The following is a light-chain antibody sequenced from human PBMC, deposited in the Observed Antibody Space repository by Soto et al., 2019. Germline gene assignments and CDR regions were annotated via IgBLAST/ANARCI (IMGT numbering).Light chain of an antibody. CDR3: SSYTSSSTYV. CDR1: SSDVGGYNS. J-gene: IGLJ1*01. Sequence: QSVLTQPASVSGSPGQSITISCTGTSSDVGGYNSVSWYQQHPGKDTKLMIYNVSNRPSGISNRFSGSKSGNTASLTISGLQAEDEADYYCSSYTSSSTYVFGTGTKVTVL. V-gene: IGLV2-14*03. CDR2: NVS.